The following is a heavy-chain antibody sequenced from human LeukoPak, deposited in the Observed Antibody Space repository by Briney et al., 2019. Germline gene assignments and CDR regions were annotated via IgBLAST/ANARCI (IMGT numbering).Heavy chain of an antibody. Sequence: PSETLSLTCSVSGDSITYFYWSWIRQAAGKGLEWIGRISSSGSTDYNASLKSRVTISVDTSKNQFSLKLSSVTAADTAVYYCARHDGDYDNNDSYYYYMDVWGKGTTVTISS. CDR1: GDSITYFY. J-gene: IGHJ6*03. CDR3: ARHDGDYDNNDSYYYYMDV. D-gene: IGHD4-17*01. CDR2: ISSSGST. V-gene: IGHV4-4*07.